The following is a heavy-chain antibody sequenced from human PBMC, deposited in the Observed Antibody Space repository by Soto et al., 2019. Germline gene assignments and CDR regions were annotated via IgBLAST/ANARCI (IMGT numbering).Heavy chain of an antibody. CDR3: ARVSSGDFDY. CDR2: IYYSGST. Sequence: PSETLSLTCTVSGGSVSSGGYYWSWIRQHPGKGLEWIGYIYYSGSTYYNPSLKSRVTISVDTSKNQFSLKLSSVTAADTAVYYCARVSSGDFDYWGQGTLVTVPQ. D-gene: IGHD2-8*02. CDR1: GGSVSSGGYY. J-gene: IGHJ4*02. V-gene: IGHV4-31*03.